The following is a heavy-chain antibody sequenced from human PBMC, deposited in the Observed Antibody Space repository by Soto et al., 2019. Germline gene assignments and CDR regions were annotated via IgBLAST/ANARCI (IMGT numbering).Heavy chain of an antibody. Sequence: SETLSLTCAVYAGSFSGYYWSWVRQSPGKGLEWIGEINHSGSTSQNPSLKSRVTLSVDTSKSQFSLKLRSVTAADTSVYYCARGISVTLGVPGDAPDKYYFDSWGQGTLVTVS. J-gene: IGHJ4*02. V-gene: IGHV4-34*01. CDR3: ARGISVTLGVPGDAPDKYYFDS. D-gene: IGHD3-16*01. CDR1: AGSFSGYY. CDR2: INHSGST.